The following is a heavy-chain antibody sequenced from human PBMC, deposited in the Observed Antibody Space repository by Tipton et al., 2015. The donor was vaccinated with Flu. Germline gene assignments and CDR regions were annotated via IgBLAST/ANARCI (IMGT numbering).Heavy chain of an antibody. D-gene: IGHD1-14*01. CDR3: ARDEGGTYPD. CDR2: VYDDGRT. J-gene: IGHJ4*02. V-gene: IGHV3-53*01. Sequence: SLRLSCAVSGFTVSTSYMSWVRQPPGKGPEWVSIVYDDGRTYYADSVEGRFAISRDNSKNILYLQMNSLRADDTAVYFCARDEGGTYPDWGQGTLVTVSS. CDR1: GFTVSTSY.